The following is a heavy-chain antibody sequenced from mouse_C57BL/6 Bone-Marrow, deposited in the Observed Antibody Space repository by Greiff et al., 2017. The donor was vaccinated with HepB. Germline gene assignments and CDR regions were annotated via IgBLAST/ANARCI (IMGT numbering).Heavy chain of an antibody. CDR3: AYYGSSSGAMDY. CDR2: IYPGSGNT. V-gene: IGHV1-66*01. D-gene: IGHD1-1*01. Sequence: QVQLKESGPELVKPGASVKISCKASGYSFTSYYIHWVKQRPGQGLEWIGWIYPGSGNTKYNEKFKGKATLTADTSSSTAYMQLSSLTSEDSAVYYCAYYGSSSGAMDYWGQGTSVTVSS. CDR1: GYSFTSYY. J-gene: IGHJ4*01.